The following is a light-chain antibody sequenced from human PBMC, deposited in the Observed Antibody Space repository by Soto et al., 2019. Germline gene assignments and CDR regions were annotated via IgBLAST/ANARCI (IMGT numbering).Light chain of an antibody. J-gene: IGKJ4*01. CDR1: QGISKY. CDR3: QQRRYWR. Sequence: EMTLTQSPATLSLSPGERATLSCKTSQGISKYIAWYQQKPVQPPRLLIYDASIRATGIPARFSGNGSRTDFTLTITSREPEHYAVYYYQQRRYWRFGGGTRVQIK. CDR2: DAS. V-gene: IGKV3-11*01.